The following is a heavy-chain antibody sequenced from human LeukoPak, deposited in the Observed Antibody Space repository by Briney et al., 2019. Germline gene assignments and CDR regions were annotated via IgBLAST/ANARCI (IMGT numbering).Heavy chain of an antibody. CDR2: IKQDGGEK. J-gene: IGHJ5*02. V-gene: IGHV3-7*01. D-gene: IGHD3-22*01. Sequence: GGSLRLSCTASGFTFSSYWMTWVRQAPGKGLEWVANIKQDGGEKYYVDSVKGRFTISRDNAKNSLYLQMNSLRAEDTAVYYCARDRTYYYESSGPWGQGTLVTVSS. CDR3: ARDRTYYYESSGP. CDR1: GFTFSSYW.